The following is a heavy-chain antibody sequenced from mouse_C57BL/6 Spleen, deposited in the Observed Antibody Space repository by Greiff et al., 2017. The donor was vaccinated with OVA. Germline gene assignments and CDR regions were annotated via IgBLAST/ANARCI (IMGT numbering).Heavy chain of an antibody. D-gene: IGHD3-2*02. CDR3: ARSCSSGLYYFDY. V-gene: IGHV14-2*01. CDR2: IDPEDGET. CDR1: GFNIKDYY. J-gene: IGHJ2*01. Sequence: EVQLKESGAELVKPGASVKLSCTASGFNIKDYYMHWVKQRTEQGLEWIGRIDPEDGETKYAPKFQGKATLKADKSSNTAYLQLSSLTSEDTAVYYCARSCSSGLYYFDYWGQGTTLTVSS.